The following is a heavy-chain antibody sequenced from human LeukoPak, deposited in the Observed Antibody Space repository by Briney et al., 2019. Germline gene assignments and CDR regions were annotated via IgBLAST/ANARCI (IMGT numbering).Heavy chain of an antibody. CDR2: IYTNGRT. Sequence: SETLSLTCSVSGGSISSGDYYWRWIRQPAGKGLEWIGRIYTNGRTNYNPSLKSRVTISVDMSKNQFSLKLSSVTAADTAVYYCARGVYYYGMDVWGQGTTVTVSS. CDR1: GGSISSGDYY. J-gene: IGHJ6*02. V-gene: IGHV4-61*02. CDR3: ARGVYYYGMDV.